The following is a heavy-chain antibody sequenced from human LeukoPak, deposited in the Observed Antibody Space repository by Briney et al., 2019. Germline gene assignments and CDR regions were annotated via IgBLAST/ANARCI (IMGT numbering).Heavy chain of an antibody. CDR2: INHSGST. CDR1: GGSFSGYY. D-gene: IGHD3-22*01. V-gene: IGHV4-34*01. Sequence: SETLSLTCAVYGGSFSGYYWSWIRQPPGKGLEWIGEINHSGSTNYNPSLKSRVTISVDTSKNQFSLKLSSVTAADTAVYYCARCVPMIVAVNWFDPWGQGTLVTVSS. CDR3: ARCVPMIVAVNWFDP. J-gene: IGHJ5*02.